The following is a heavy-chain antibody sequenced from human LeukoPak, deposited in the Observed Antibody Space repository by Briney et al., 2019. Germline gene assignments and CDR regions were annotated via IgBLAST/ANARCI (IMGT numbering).Heavy chain of an antibody. CDR2: INHSGST. D-gene: IGHD2-15*01. J-gene: IGHJ4*02. CDR3: ARGPSKSWYCSGGSCYSYLDY. Sequence: PSETLSLTCAVYGGSFSGYYWSWIRQPPGKGLEWIGEINHSGSTNYNSSLKSRVTISVDTSKNQFSLKLSSVTAADTAVYYCARGPSKSWYCSGGSCYSYLDYWGQGTLVTVSS. V-gene: IGHV4-34*01. CDR1: GGSFSGYY.